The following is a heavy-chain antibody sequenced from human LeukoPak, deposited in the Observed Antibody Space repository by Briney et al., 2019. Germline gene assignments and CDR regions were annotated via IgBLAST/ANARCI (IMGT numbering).Heavy chain of an antibody. V-gene: IGHV3-30*04. CDR2: ISYDGSNK. D-gene: IGHD3-9*01. CDR3: ARDSAYFDWLTVYYYYYYMDV. J-gene: IGHJ6*03. CDR1: GFTFSSYA. Sequence: GGSLRLSCAASGFTFSSYAMHWVRQAPGKGLEGVAVISYDGSNKYYADSVKGRFTISRDNSKNTLYLQMNSLRAEDTAVYYCARDSAYFDWLTVYYYYYYMDVWGKGTPVTVSS.